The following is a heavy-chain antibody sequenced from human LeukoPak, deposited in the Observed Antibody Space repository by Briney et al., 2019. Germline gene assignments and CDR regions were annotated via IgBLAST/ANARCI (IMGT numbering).Heavy chain of an antibody. CDR2: INWNGGST. D-gene: IGHD3-9*01. CDR3: ARVNYDILTGYSWGGDY. Sequence: PGGSLRLSCAASGFAFSSYAMGWVRQAPGKGLEWVSGINWNGGSTGYADSVKGRFTISRDNAKNSLYLQMNSLRAEDTALYYCARVNYDILTGYSWGGDYWGQGTLVTVSS. CDR1: GFAFSSYA. J-gene: IGHJ4*02. V-gene: IGHV3-20*04.